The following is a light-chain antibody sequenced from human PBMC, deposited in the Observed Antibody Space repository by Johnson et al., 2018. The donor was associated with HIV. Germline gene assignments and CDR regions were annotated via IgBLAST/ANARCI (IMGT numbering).Light chain of an antibody. V-gene: IGLV1-51*02. CDR2: ENN. J-gene: IGLJ1*01. CDR1: SSNIGNNY. CDR3: GTWDSSLSAYV. Sequence: QSVLTQPPSVSAAPGQKVTISCSGSSSNIGNNYVSCYQQLPGTAPKLLIYENNKRPSGIPDRFSGSKSGTSATLDITVPQSGDAADYYCGTWDSSLSAYVFGNVTKVTVL.